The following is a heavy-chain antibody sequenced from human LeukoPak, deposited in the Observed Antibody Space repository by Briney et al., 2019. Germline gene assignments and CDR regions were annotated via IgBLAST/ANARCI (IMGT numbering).Heavy chain of an antibody. CDR2: ISGSGGST. Sequence: PGGSLRVSCAASGFTFSSYDMSWVRQAPGKGLEWVSGISGSGGSTYYADSVKGRFTISRDNSKNTLYLQMNSLRAEDTAVYYCAKGELLWFGELQWGQGTLVTVSS. D-gene: IGHD3-10*01. V-gene: IGHV3-23*01. CDR3: AKGELLWFGELQ. CDR1: GFTFSSYD. J-gene: IGHJ4*02.